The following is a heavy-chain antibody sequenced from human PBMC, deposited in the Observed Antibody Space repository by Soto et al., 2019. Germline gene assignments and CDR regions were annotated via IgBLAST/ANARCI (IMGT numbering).Heavy chain of an antibody. CDR1: GCSFSSYA. J-gene: IGHJ4*02. Sequence: SRRRSCAACGCSFSSYAMHWVRQAPGKGLEWVAVISYDGSNKYYADSVKGRFTISRDNSKNTLYLQMNSPRDADKAVHYCARGRGRDTAMEIGYWAQGTLVIVS. D-gene: IGHD5-18*01. CDR3: ARGRGRDTAMEIGY. CDR2: ISYDGSNK. V-gene: IGHV3-30-3*01.